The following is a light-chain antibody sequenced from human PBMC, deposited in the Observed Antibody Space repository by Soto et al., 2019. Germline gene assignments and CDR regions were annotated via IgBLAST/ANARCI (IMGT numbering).Light chain of an antibody. Sequence: IQMTQSPSTLSGSVGDRVTITCRDSQTISSWLAWYQQKPGKAPKLLIYAASILESGVPSRFSGSGSGTDFTLTISSLQPEDFATYYCLQDYNYPRTFGQGTKVDIK. CDR3: LQDYNYPRT. V-gene: IGKV1-6*01. CDR2: AAS. CDR1: QTISSW. J-gene: IGKJ1*01.